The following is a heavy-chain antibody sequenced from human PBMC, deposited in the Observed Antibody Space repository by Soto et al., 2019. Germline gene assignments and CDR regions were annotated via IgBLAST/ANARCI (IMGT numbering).Heavy chain of an antibody. J-gene: IGHJ4*02. Sequence: QITLKESGPTLVRPAQTLTLTCDFSGFSLSTYHMGVAWIRQPPGKALQWLALIYWDDDKRYSPSLTDRLAISKDTSSNPVVLTTTNMDPGDTATYFCAHAGDYDLLTFDHWGPGTLGTVSS. CDR2: IYWDDDK. D-gene: IGHD4-17*01. CDR3: AHAGDYDLLTFDH. V-gene: IGHV2-5*02. CDR1: GFSLSTYHMG.